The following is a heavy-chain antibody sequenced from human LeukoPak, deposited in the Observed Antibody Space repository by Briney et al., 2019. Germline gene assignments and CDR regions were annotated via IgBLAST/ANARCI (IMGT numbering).Heavy chain of an antibody. D-gene: IGHD2-15*01. V-gene: IGHV4-39*01. CDR3: ARHRVGCSGDSCYDFDY. CDR1: GASISSSSYY. CDR2: IYDSGTT. J-gene: IGHJ4*02. Sequence: SETLSLTCTVSGASISSSSYYWGWIRQPPGEGPEWIGSIYDSGTTYYNPSLKSRVTISVDTSKNQFSLKLSSVTAADTAVYYCARHRVGCSGDSCYDFDYWGQGTLVTVSS.